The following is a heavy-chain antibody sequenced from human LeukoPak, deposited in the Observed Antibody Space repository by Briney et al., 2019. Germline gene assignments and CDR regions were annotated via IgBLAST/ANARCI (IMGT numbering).Heavy chain of an antibody. CDR2: IYPGDSDT. D-gene: IGHD6-13*01. Sequence: PGESLQISCKGSGYSFTSYWIGWVRQLPGKGLEWMGIIYPGDSDTRYSPSFQGQVTISADKSISTAYLQWSSLKASDTAMYYCASSAGYSSSWYRDWGQGTLVTVSS. V-gene: IGHV5-51*01. CDR1: GYSFTSYW. J-gene: IGHJ4*02. CDR3: ASSAGYSSSWYRD.